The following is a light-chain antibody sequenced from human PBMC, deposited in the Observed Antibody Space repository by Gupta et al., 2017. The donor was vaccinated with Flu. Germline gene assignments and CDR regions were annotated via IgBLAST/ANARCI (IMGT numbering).Light chain of an antibody. J-gene: IGKJ2*01. CDR3: QQYDNLPLHT. CDR1: QDINKF. V-gene: IGKV1-33*01. CDR2: DAS. Sequence: DIQMTQSPSSLSASVGDRVTITCQASQDINKFLNWYQQKPGKVPKLLIYDASTLKTGVPSRFSGSGSGTDFTLTINSLQPEDVATYYCQQYDNLPLHTFGQGTKLEIK.